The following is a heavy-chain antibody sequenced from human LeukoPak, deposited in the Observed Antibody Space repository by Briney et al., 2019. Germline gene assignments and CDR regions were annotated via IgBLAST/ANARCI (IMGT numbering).Heavy chain of an antibody. V-gene: IGHV4-59*08. CDR2: IYYSGST. CDR1: GGSISSYY. J-gene: IGHJ5*02. CDR3: AKYVSTGWFDP. D-gene: IGHD5/OR15-5a*01. Sequence: PSETLSLTCTVSGGSISSYYWSWIRQPPGKGLEWIGYIYYSGSTNYNPSLKSRVTISVDTSENQFSLQLTSVTAADTAVYYCAKYVSTGWFDPWGQGTLVTVSS.